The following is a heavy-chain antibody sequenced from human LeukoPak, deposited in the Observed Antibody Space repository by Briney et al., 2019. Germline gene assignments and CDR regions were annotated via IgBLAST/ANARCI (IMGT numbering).Heavy chain of an antibody. CDR3: ARRRYDFWTTNRRFWPFDP. CDR1: GASIDNSNYY. V-gene: IGHV4-39*02. J-gene: IGHJ5*02. CDR2: IDYSGST. Sequence: PSETLSLTCAVSGASIDNSNYYWGWIRQPPGKDLQWIGCIDYSGSTYYNPSLKSRVTISVDTSKNHFYLKPSSVTAADTAVYYCARRRYDFWTTNRRFWPFDPWGQGTLVTVSS. D-gene: IGHD3-3*01.